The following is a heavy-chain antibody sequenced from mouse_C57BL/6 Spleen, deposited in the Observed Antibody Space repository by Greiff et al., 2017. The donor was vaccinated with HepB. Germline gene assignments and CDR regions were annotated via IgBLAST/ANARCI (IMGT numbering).Heavy chain of an antibody. V-gene: IGHV2-3*01. CDR2: IWGDGST. CDR1: GFSFTSYS. CDR3: AKLRLAY. Sequence: QVQLKESGPGLVAPSQCLSITCTVSGFSFTSYSVRWVRQPPGKGLEWLGVIWGDGSTNYHSALISSLSISKDNAKGQVVLKLNSLQTDDTATYYCAKLRLAYWGQGTLVTVSA. J-gene: IGHJ3*01.